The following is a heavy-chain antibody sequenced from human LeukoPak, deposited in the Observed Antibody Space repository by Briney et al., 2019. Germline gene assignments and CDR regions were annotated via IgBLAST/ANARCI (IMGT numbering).Heavy chain of an antibody. CDR3: ARDQGTSTTAPKRRGRFDP. J-gene: IGHJ5*02. V-gene: IGHV3-33*01. D-gene: IGHD1-1*01. CDR2: IWYDGSNK. Sequence: GGSLRLSCAASGFTFSNHGMHWVRQAPGKGLEWVALIWYDGSNKEYAESVKGRFTISRDNSKNTLYLQMNSLRDEDTAVYYCARDQGTSTTAPKRRGRFDPWGQGTLVTVSS. CDR1: GFTFSNHG.